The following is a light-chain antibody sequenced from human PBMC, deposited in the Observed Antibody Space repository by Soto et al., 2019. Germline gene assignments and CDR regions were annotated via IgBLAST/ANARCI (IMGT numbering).Light chain of an antibody. CDR1: SSDVGAYKY. J-gene: IGLJ3*02. CDR3: TSYVGSNIWV. V-gene: IGLV2-8*01. Sequence: QSVLTQPPSASGSPGQSGTISCTGTSSDVGAYKYVSWYQQYPGKAPKLMIYEVSKRPSGVPDRFSGSKSGNTASLTVSGLQAEDEADYYCTSYVGSNIWVFGGGTKLTVL. CDR2: EVS.